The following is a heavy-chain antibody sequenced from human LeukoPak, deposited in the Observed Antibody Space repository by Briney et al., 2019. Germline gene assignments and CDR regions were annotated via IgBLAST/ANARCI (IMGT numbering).Heavy chain of an antibody. Sequence: PGGSLRLSCAVSGFTFNIYWMSWVRQAPGKGLEWVAKINQDGSEKYSVDSMKGRITISRDNAKNSLYLEMNSLRVEDTAVFYCARVMSASVWRSYGSYDYYYYMDIWGRGTTVTVSS. CDR1: GFTFNIYW. D-gene: IGHD3-16*01. J-gene: IGHJ6*03. CDR3: ARVMSASVWRSYGSYDYYYYMDI. CDR2: INQDGSEK. V-gene: IGHV3-7*01.